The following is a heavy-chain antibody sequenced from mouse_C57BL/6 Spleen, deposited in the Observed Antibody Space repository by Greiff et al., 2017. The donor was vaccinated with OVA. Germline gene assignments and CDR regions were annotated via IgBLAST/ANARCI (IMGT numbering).Heavy chain of an antibody. CDR3: AKHQIYDGYYGFAY. Sequence: VKLMESGPGLVAPSQSLSITCTVSGFSLTSYGVAWVRQPPGKGLEWLGVIWGGGSTNYYSALLSRLRISKDNYKSQVFLKMNGLQTDDTTMYYCAKHQIYDGYYGFAYWGQGTLVTVSA. D-gene: IGHD2-3*01. CDR1: GFSLTSYG. V-gene: IGHV2-9*01. CDR2: IWGGGST. J-gene: IGHJ3*01.